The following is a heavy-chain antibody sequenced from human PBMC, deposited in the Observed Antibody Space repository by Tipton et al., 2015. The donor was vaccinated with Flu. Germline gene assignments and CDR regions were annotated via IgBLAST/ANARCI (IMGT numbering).Heavy chain of an antibody. V-gene: IGHV4-34*01. CDR3: ARDRGGTYDYYFDY. Sequence: TLSLTCAVYGGSFRGYYWSWIRQPPGKGLEWIGQINDVGSTNYNSTLKSRVTISVDTSKNQFSLNLSSVTTADTAVYYCARDRGGTYDYYFDYWGQGTLVTVSS. CDR1: GGSFRGYY. J-gene: IGHJ4*02. CDR2: INDVGST. D-gene: IGHD3-10*01.